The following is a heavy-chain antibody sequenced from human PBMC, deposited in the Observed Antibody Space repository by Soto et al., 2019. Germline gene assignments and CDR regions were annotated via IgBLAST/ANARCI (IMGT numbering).Heavy chain of an antibody. D-gene: IGHD3-22*01. J-gene: IGHJ4*02. Sequence: GGSLRLSCAASGFTFSSYGMHWVRQAPGKGLEWVAVISYDGSNKYYADSVKGRFTISRDNSRNTLYLQMNSLRAEDTAVYYCVKGEYYYDSSGYYPFDYWGQGTLVTVSS. CDR1: GFTFSSYG. V-gene: IGHV3-30*18. CDR2: ISYDGSNK. CDR3: VKGEYYYDSSGYYPFDY.